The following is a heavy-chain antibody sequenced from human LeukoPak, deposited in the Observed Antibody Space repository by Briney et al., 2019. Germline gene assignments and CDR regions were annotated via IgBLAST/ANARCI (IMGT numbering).Heavy chain of an antibody. CDR1: GFTFSSYS. CDR3: ARFPDIVVVPAAPIYYYYGMDV. J-gene: IGHJ6*04. V-gene: IGHV3-21*01. D-gene: IGHD2-2*01. Sequence: GGSLRLSCAASGFTFSSYSMNWVRQAPGKGLEWVSSISSSSSYIYYADSVKGRFAISRDNAKNSLYLQMNILRAEDTAVYYCARFPDIVVVPAAPIYYYYGMDVWGKGTTVTVSS. CDR2: ISSSSSYI.